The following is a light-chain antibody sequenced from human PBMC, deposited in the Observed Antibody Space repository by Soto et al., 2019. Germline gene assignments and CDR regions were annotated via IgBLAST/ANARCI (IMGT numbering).Light chain of an antibody. CDR2: GAS. V-gene: IGKV3-20*01. CDR3: QLYASSFRT. CDR1: QSVSNSY. Sequence: EIVLTQSPGTLSLSPGERATLSCRASQSVSNSYLAWYQQKPGQAPRLLIYGASTRATGIPDRFSGSGSGTDFTLTISRLEPEDFAVFYCQLYASSFRTFGQGTKVEIK. J-gene: IGKJ1*01.